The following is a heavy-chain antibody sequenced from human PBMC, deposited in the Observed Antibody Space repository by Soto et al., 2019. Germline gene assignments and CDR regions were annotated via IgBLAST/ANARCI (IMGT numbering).Heavy chain of an antibody. Sequence: QLQLQESGPRLVKPSETLSLTCSVSGGSISSSSYSWVWIRQPPGKGLEWIGTIYYSESTHYNPSLEGLAAIFTDMPKNQLSLRTSSVIAADTAVYYCGRQPGHCGSSTCFGYYSVDVWGQGTTVSVS. CDR1: GGSISSSSYS. D-gene: IGHD2-2*01. CDR2: IYYSEST. J-gene: IGHJ6*02. CDR3: GRQPGHCGSSTCFGYYSVDV. V-gene: IGHV4-39*01.